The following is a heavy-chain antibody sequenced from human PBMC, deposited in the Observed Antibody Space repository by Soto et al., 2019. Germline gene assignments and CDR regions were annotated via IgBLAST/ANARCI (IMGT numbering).Heavy chain of an antibody. J-gene: IGHJ4*02. CDR2: IYHSGST. CDR1: GGSISSSNW. Sequence: SETLSLTCAVSGGSISSSNWWSWVRHPPGKGLEWIGEIYHSGSTNYNPSLKSRVTISVDKSKNQFSLKLSSVTAADTAVYYCARELDTAMALFDYWGQGTLVTVS. D-gene: IGHD5-18*01. V-gene: IGHV4-4*02. CDR3: ARELDTAMALFDY.